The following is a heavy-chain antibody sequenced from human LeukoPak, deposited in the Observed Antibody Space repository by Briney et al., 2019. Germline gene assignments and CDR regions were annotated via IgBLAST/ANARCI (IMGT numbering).Heavy chain of an antibody. CDR2: IYYSGST. CDR3: ARGFGSGSYSRAAFDI. V-gene: IGHV4-59*01. D-gene: IGHD3-10*01. J-gene: IGHJ3*02. CDR1: GGSISSYY. Sequence: PSETLSLTCTVSGGSISSYYWSWIRQPPGKGLEWIGYIYYSGSTNYNPSLKSRVTISVKTSKNQVSLNLKSVTAADTAVYYCARGFGSGSYSRAAFDIWGQGTMVTVSS.